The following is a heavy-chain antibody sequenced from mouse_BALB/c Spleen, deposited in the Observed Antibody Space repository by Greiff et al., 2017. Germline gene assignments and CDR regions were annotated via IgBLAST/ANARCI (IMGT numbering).Heavy chain of an antibody. D-gene: IGHD3-1*01. Sequence: QVQLQQPGAELVKPGASVKLSCKASGYTFTSYWMHWVKQRPGQGLEWIGEINPSNGRTNYNEKFKSKATLTVDKSSSTAYMQLSSLTSEDSAVYCGARGGARATLDYWGQGTTLTVAS. V-gene: IGHV1S81*02. J-gene: IGHJ2*01. CDR1: GYTFTSYW. CDR3: ARGGARATLDY. CDR2: INPSNGRT.